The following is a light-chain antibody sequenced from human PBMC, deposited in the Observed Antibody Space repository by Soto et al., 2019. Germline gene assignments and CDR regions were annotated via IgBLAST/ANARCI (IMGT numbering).Light chain of an antibody. CDR2: GAS. CDR3: QQRSNWTRA. J-gene: IGKJ1*01. CDR1: QSLGSY. Sequence: DIVMTQSPSTLSLSPGDTVTLSCRASQSLGSYLAWYQQKPGQAPRLLIFGASARPTGIPARISGSGSGTEFNLTISSLRSEDFAVYLCQQRSNWTRAFGQGTKVDIK. V-gene: IGKV3-15*01.